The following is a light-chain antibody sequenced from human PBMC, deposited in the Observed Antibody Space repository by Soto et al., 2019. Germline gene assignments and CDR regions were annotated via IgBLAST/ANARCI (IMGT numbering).Light chain of an antibody. Sequence: ETVLTQSPATLSLSPGERATLSCRASQSVSRFLAWYQQKPGQAPRLLIYDASNRATGIPARFSGSGSGTDFTLTTSSLEPEDFAVYYCQQRGNCPPNTFGQGTRLDIK. CDR3: QQRGNCPPNT. CDR1: QSVSRF. V-gene: IGKV3-11*01. J-gene: IGKJ5*01. CDR2: DAS.